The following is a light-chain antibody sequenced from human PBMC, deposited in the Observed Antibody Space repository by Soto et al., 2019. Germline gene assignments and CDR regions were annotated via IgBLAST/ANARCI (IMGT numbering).Light chain of an antibody. J-gene: IGLJ3*02. V-gene: IGLV1-44*01. Sequence: QSVLTQPPSASGTPGQRVTISCSGSSSNIGSNTVNWFQQFPGTAPKLLIYFNNQRPSGVPDRFSGSKSGTSASLAISGLQSEDEADYYCAAWDDSLNGPVFGGGTKLTVL. CDR3: AAWDDSLNGPV. CDR1: SSNIGSNT. CDR2: FNN.